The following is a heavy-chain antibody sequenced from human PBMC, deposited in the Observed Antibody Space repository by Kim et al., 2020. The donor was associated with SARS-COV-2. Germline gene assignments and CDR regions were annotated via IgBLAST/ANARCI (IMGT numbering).Heavy chain of an antibody. J-gene: IGHJ6*02. CDR3: ARGGGYSGYDYSYYYGMDV. D-gene: IGHD5-12*01. Sequence: SVKVSCKASGGTFSSYAISWVRQAPGQGLEWMGGIIPIFGTANYAQKFQGRVTITADKSTSTAYMELSSLRSEDTAVYYCARGGGYSGYDYSYYYGMDVWGQGTTVTVSS. CDR2: IIPIFGTA. CDR1: GGTFSSYA. V-gene: IGHV1-69*06.